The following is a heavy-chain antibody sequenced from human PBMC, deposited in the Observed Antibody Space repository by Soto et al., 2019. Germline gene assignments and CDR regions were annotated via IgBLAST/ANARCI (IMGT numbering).Heavy chain of an antibody. CDR3: AREGYYYDSSGYNRPYYFDY. Sequence: QVQLVGAGGGVVQPGRSLRICCDACGFSLSSYVMNWVREAPGKGLEWVALISYDGSDIYYSESVKGRFTISRDTSKNTLFLQMNNLRLEDTAVYYCAREGYYYDSSGYNRPYYFDYWGQGTLVTVSS. V-gene: IGHV3-30*19. CDR1: GFSLSSYV. CDR2: ISYDGSDI. D-gene: IGHD3-22*01. J-gene: IGHJ4*02.